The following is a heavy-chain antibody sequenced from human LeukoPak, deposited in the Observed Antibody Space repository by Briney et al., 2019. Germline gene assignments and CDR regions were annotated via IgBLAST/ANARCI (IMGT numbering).Heavy chain of an antibody. CDR3: VRGTPTPGMDY. Sequence: ASVKVSCKASGYPFIAHFLNWVRQAPGQGLEWMGNIDTTTGNPRYAQDFTGRFVFSLDASVSTAYLQITSLKADDTAAYYCVRGTPTPGMDYWGQGTQVTVSS. CDR1: GYPFIAHF. J-gene: IGHJ4*02. D-gene: IGHD3-10*01. V-gene: IGHV7-4-1*02. CDR2: IDTTTGNP.